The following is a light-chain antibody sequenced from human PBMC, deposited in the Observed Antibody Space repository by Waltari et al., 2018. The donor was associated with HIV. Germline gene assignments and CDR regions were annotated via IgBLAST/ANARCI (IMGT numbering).Light chain of an antibody. J-gene: IGKJ1*01. V-gene: IGKV3D-20*01. CDR1: QTISSNF. Sequence: VLTQSPVSLCLSPGERATLSCGASQTISSNFLAWYQQRLGLPPSLLIYDASKRASGVPDRFSGAGSGTDFTLTINRLDPEDSAVYFCQQYPSSPWTFGQGTKV. CDR3: QQYPSSPWT. CDR2: DAS.